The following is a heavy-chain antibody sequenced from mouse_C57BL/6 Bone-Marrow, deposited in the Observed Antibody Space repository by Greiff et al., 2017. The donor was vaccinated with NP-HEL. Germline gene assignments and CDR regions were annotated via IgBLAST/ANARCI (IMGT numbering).Heavy chain of an antibody. D-gene: IGHD1-1*01. J-gene: IGHJ1*03. CDR2: IYPRDGST. CDR3: ARSVITTGWYFDV. CDR1: GYTFTSYD. Sequence: QVQLKQSGPELVKPGDSVKLSCKASGYTFTSYDINWVKQRPGQGLEWIGWIYPRDGSTKYNEKFKGKATLTVDTSSSTAYMELHSLTSEDSAVYFCARSVITTGWYFDVWGTGTTVTVSS. V-gene: IGHV1-85*01.